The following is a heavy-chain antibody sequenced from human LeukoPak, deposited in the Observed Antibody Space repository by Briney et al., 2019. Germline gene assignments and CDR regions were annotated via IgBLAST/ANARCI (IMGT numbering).Heavy chain of an antibody. V-gene: IGHV4-31*03. J-gene: IGHJ4*02. Sequence: SETLSLTCSVSGGSTRRAGFYWNWVRQRPGKGLDWIGYIYYTGTPFYTPSFKSRTTISIDTSQNQFSLQLKSVTAVDTAVYYCARERAGGYTNDFYFDSWGQGILVTVSS. CDR3: ARERAGGYTNDFYFDS. D-gene: IGHD5-24*01. CDR2: IYYTGTP. CDR1: GGSTRRAGFY.